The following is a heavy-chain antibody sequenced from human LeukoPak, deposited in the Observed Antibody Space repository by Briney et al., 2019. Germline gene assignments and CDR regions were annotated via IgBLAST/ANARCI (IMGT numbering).Heavy chain of an antibody. Sequence: GGSLRLSCAASGFTFSSYEMNWVRQAPGKGLECVSYISSSGSTIYYADSVKGRFTISRDNAKNSLYLQMNSLRAEDTAVYYCARDGYSSGWYDYWGQGTLVTVSS. CDR2: ISSSGSTI. J-gene: IGHJ4*02. V-gene: IGHV3-48*03. D-gene: IGHD6-19*01. CDR1: GFTFSSYE. CDR3: ARDGYSSGWYDY.